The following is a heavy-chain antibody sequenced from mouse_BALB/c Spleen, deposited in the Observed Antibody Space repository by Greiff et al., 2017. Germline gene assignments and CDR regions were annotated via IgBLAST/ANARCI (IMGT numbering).Heavy chain of an antibody. D-gene: IGHD2-2*01. Sequence: VQLQQSGAELVRPGTSVKVSCKASGYAFTNYLIEWVKQRPGQGLEWIGVINPGSGGTNYNEKFKGKATLTADKSSSTAYMQLSSLTSDDSAVYFCAREDDSYGYDGYAMTTGVKEPQSPSPQ. CDR2: INPGSGGT. J-gene: IGHJ4*01. CDR1: GYAFTNYL. V-gene: IGHV1-54*03. CDR3: AREDDSYGYDGYAMTT.